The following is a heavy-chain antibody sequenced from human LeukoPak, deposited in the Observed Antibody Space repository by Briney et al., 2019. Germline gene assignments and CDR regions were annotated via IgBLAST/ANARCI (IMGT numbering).Heavy chain of an antibody. CDR3: AKDNFWSGYVPAHILTGYYSYYYYGMDV. CDR2: MWFDGSNE. Sequence: GRSLRLSCAASGFTFSRYGMHWVRQAPGKGLEWVAVMWFDGSNEDYADSVKGRFTISRDNSKNTLYLQMNSLRAEDTAVYYCAKDNFWSGYVPAHILTGYYSYYYYGMDVWGQGTTVTVSS. J-gene: IGHJ6*02. CDR1: GFTFSRYG. V-gene: IGHV3-33*06. D-gene: IGHD3-9*01.